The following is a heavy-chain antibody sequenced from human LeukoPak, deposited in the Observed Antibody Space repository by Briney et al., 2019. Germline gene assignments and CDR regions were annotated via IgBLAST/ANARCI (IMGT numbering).Heavy chain of an antibody. CDR1: GGSISSSSAY. V-gene: IGHV4-39*01. J-gene: IGHJ4*02. D-gene: IGHD5-18*01. CDR2: IYYIKNT. CDR3: VSPRGFSYGYSDY. Sequence: KPSETLSLTCTVSGGSISSSSAYWGWIRQPPGKGLEWIGGIYYIKNTYYNPSLKSRVTISADTSKNQFSLTLGSVSATDTAVYYCVSPRGFSYGYSDYWGQGTLVTVSS.